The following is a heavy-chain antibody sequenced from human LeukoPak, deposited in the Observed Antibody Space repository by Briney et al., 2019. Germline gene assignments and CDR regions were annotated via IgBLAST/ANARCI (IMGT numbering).Heavy chain of an antibody. CDR3: ARVHIVAGGGMDV. CDR1: GFTFSSYS. CDR2: ISSSSSTI. V-gene: IGHV3-48*04. D-gene: IGHD2-21*01. J-gene: IGHJ6*02. Sequence: GGSLRLSCAASGFTFSSYSMNWVRQAPGKGLEWVSYISSSSSTIYYADSVKGRFTISRDNAKNSLYLQMNSLRAEDTAVYYCARVHIVAGGGMDVWGQGTTVTVSS.